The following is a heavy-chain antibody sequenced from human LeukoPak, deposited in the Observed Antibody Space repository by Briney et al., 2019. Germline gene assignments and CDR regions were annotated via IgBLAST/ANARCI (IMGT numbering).Heavy chain of an antibody. CDR1: GGSFSGYY. D-gene: IGHD6-19*01. Sequence: NASETLSLACAVYGGSFSGYYWIWIRQPPGKGLEWIGEINHSGSTNYNPSLKSRVTISVDTSKNQFSLKLSSVTAADTAVYYCARGRQQWLVRGWYFDYWGQGTLVTVSS. J-gene: IGHJ4*02. CDR2: INHSGST. CDR3: ARGRQQWLVRGWYFDY. V-gene: IGHV4-34*01.